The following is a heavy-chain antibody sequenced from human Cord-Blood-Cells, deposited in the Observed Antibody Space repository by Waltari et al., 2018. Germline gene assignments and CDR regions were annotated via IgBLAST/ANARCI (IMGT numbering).Heavy chain of an antibody. V-gene: IGHV1-24*01. J-gene: IGHJ4*02. CDR1: GYTLTELS. D-gene: IGHD3-10*01. CDR3: ATAYYYGSGSYYNFDY. Sequence: QVQLVQSGAEVKKPGASVKVSCKVSGYTLTELSLHWVRQAHGKGLEWMGGFDPEDGETIYAQKFQGRVTMTEDTSTDTAYMELSSLRSEDTAVYYCATAYYYGSGSYYNFDYWGQGTLVTVSS. CDR2: FDPEDGET.